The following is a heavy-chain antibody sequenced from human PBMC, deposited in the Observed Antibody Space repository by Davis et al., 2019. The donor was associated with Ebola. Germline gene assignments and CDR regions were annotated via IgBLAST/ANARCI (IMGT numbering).Heavy chain of an antibody. CDR3: AREGVSSGRAGSFDY. CDR1: GIDFGTSI. J-gene: IGHJ4*02. Sequence: PGGSLRLSCIVSGIDFGTSIMHWVRQAPGKGLEWVALSPIDGGYTQYGDAVKGRFTISRDVSKNTVSLQINSLRADDTAVYYCAREGVSSGRAGSFDYWGQGVVVTVSS. CDR2: SPIDGGYT. V-gene: IGHV3-30-3*01. D-gene: IGHD6-19*01.